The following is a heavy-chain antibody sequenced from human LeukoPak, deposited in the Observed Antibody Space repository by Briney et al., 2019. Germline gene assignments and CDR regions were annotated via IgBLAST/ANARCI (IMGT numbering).Heavy chain of an antibody. Sequence: SETLSVTCTVSGGSISSSSYYWGWIRQPPGKGLEWIGSIYYRGITYYNPSLKSRVTISVDTSKNQFSLKLSSVTAADTAVYYCARVVYDSSTYPKSYFDFWGQGTLVTVSS. V-gene: IGHV4-39*07. D-gene: IGHD3-22*01. CDR1: GGSISSSSYY. CDR2: IYYRGIT. J-gene: IGHJ4*02. CDR3: ARVVYDSSTYPKSYFDF.